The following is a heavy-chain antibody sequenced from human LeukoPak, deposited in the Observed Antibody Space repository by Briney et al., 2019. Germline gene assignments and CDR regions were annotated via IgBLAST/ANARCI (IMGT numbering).Heavy chain of an antibody. CDR3: ARWGYSGYHRCKYYFDY. J-gene: IGHJ4*02. CDR1: GYTFTSYA. CDR2: INAGNGNT. V-gene: IGHV1-3*01. Sequence: ASVKVSCKASGYTFTSYAMHWVRQAPGQRLEWMGWINAGNGNTKYSQKFQGRVTITRDTSASTAYMELSSLRSEDTAVYYCARWGYSGYHRCKYYFDYWGQGTLVTVSS. D-gene: IGHD5-12*01.